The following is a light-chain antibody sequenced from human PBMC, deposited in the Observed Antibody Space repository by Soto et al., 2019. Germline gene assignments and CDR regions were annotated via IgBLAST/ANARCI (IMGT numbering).Light chain of an antibody. CDR2: GAS. CDR1: QSVSNNY. Sequence: EIVMTQSPATLSLSPGERATLSCRASQSVSNNYLAWYQQKPGQAPRLLIYGASNRATGIPDRFSGSGSGTDFTLTISRLEPEDFATYYCQHYNSYSEAFGQGTKVDIK. CDR3: QHYNSYSEA. V-gene: IGKV3-20*01. J-gene: IGKJ1*01.